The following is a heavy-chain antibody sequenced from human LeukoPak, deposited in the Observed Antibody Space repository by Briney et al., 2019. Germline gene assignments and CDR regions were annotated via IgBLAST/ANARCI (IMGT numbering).Heavy chain of an antibody. D-gene: IGHD4-11*01. CDR1: GFTFSNYA. Sequence: GGSLRLSCAASGFTFSNYAMSWVRQAPGKGLEWVSSIHYSGGSTYYADSVKGRFTISRDNSKNTLYLQMNSLRAEDTAVYYCAKDGPYSSAWYSNSEFDYWGQGTLVTVSS. J-gene: IGHJ4*02. V-gene: IGHV3-23*01. CDR3: AKDGPYSSAWYSNSEFDY. CDR2: IHYSGGST.